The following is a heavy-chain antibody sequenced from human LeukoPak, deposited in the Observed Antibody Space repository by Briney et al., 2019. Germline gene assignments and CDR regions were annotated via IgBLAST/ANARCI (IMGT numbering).Heavy chain of an antibody. CDR1: GVSISSHY. V-gene: IGHV4-59*11. CDR3: ARVDAYYYYMDV. D-gene: IGHD2-2*03. CDR2: IYYSGST. Sequence: SETLSLTCTVSGVSISSHYWSWIRQPPGKGLEWIGYIYYSGSTNYNPSLKSRVTISVDTSKNQFSLKLSSVTAADTAVYYCARVDAYYYYMDVWGKGTTVTVSS. J-gene: IGHJ6*03.